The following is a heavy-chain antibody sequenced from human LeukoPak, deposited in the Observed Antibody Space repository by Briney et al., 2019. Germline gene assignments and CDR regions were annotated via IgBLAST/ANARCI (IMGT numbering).Heavy chain of an antibody. CDR3: AKNSLRVVIIGGPDY. Sequence: GRSLRLSCAASGFTFSSYGMHWVRQAPGKGLEWGAVISYDGSNKYYADSVKGRFTISRDNSKNTLYLQMNSLRAEDTAVYYCAKNSLRVVIIGGPDYWGQGTLVTVSS. D-gene: IGHD3-3*01. V-gene: IGHV3-30*18. CDR1: GFTFSSYG. J-gene: IGHJ4*02. CDR2: ISYDGSNK.